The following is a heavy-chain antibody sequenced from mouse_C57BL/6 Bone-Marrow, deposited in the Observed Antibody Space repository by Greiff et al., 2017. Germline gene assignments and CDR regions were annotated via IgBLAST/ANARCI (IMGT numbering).Heavy chain of an antibody. D-gene: IGHD1-1*01. CDR1: GYTFTSYW. Sequence: VQLQQPGAELVMPGASVKLSCKASGYTFTSYWMHWVKQRPGQGLEWIGEIDPSDSYTNYNQKFKGKSTLTVAKSSSTAYMQLSSLTSEDSAVYYCARRGSSDAMDYWGQGTSVTVSA. V-gene: IGHV1-69*01. J-gene: IGHJ4*01. CDR2: IDPSDSYT. CDR3: ARRGSSDAMDY.